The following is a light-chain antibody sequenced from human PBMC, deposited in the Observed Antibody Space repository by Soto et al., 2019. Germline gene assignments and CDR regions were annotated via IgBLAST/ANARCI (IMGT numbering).Light chain of an antibody. CDR3: LQNNNRPPYS. CDR1: QSVSSN. CDR2: GAT. Sequence: EIVMTQSPATLSVSPGERATLSCRASQSVSSNLAWYKQKPGQTPRLLIYGATTRDTGIPARFSGSRSGTEITITISSRQSEDFADYYCLQNNNRPPYSFGQGTKMEIK. V-gene: IGKV3-15*01. J-gene: IGKJ2*03.